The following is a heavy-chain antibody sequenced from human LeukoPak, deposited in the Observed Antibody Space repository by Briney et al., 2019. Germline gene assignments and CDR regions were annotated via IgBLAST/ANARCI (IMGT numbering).Heavy chain of an antibody. CDR2: INTDGSST. Sequence: PGGSLRLSCAASGFTFSSYWMHWVRQAPGKGLVWVSRINTDGSSTSYADSVKGRFTISRDNAKNTLYLQMNSLRAEDTAVYYCARARGYYDSSGYLYYWGQGTLVTVSS. J-gene: IGHJ4*02. CDR3: ARARGYYDSSGYLYY. V-gene: IGHV3-74*01. D-gene: IGHD3-22*01. CDR1: GFTFSSYW.